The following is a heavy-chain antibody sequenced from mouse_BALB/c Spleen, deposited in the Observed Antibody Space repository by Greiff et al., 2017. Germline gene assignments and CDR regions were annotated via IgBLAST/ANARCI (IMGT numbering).Heavy chain of an antibody. Sequence: DVQLQESGGGLVQPGGSRKLSCAASGFTFSSFGMHWVRQAPEKGLEWVAYISSGSSTIYYADTVKGRFTISRDNPKNTLFLQMTSLRSEDTAMYYCARAYDASYAMDYWGQGTSVTVSS. CDR2: ISSGSSTI. CDR1: GFTFSSFG. V-gene: IGHV5-17*02. CDR3: ARAYDASYAMDY. D-gene: IGHD2-14*01. J-gene: IGHJ4*01.